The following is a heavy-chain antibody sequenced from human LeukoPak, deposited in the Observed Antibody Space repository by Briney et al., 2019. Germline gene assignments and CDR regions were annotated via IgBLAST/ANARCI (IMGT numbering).Heavy chain of an antibody. V-gene: IGHV1-69*05. D-gene: IGHD6-13*01. Sequence: SVKDSCKASGGTFSSYAISWVRQAPGQGLEWMGGIIPIFGTANYAQKFQGRVTITTDESTSTAYMELSSLRSEDTAVYYCARDSSSYRYYFDYWGQGTLVTVSS. J-gene: IGHJ4*02. CDR3: ARDSSSYRYYFDY. CDR2: IIPIFGTA. CDR1: GGTFSSYA.